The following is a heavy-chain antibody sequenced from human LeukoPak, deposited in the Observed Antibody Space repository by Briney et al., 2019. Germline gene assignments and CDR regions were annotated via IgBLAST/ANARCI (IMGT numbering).Heavy chain of an antibody. CDR3: ASRLDYGDYNWFDP. Sequence: SQTLSLTCAVSGGSISSGGYSWSWLRQPPGKGLEWIGYIYYSGSTYYNPSLKSRVTISVDTSKNQFSLKLSSVTAADTAVYYCASRLDYGDYNWFDPWGQGTLVTVSS. D-gene: IGHD4-17*01. CDR2: IYYSGST. CDR1: GGSISSGGYS. J-gene: IGHJ5*02. V-gene: IGHV4-30-4*07.